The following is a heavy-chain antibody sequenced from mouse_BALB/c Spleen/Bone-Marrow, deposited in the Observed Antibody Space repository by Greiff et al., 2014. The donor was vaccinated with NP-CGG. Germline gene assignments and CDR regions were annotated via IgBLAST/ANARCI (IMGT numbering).Heavy chain of an antibody. D-gene: IGHD2-1*01. CDR1: GINIKDSY. J-gene: IGHJ3*01. CDR2: IDPAKGNT. V-gene: IGHV14-3*02. CDR3: ARNYPFAY. Sequence: VQLQQSGAELVKPGASVKLSCTASGINIKDSYLHWVKQRPEQGLDWIGRIDPAKGNTNYDPKFQGKATITADTSSNTAYLQLSSLTSEDIAVYFCARNYPFAYWGQGTLVTVSA.